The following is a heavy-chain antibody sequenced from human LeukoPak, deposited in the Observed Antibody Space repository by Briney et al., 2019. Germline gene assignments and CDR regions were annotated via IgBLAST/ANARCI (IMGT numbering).Heavy chain of an antibody. J-gene: IGHJ3*02. CDR3: ARDRPPFYGGNLEDAFDI. CDR1: GGSISSSSYY. Sequence: SSETLSLTCTVSGGSISSSSYYWGWIRQPPGKGLEWIGSIYYSGSTYYNPSLKSRVTISVDTSKNQFSLKLSSVTAADTVVYYCARDRPPFYGGNLEDAFDIWGQGTMVTVSS. V-gene: IGHV4-39*07. D-gene: IGHD4-23*01. CDR2: IYYSGST.